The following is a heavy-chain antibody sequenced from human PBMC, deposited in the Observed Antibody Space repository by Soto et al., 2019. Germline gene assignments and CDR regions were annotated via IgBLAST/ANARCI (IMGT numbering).Heavy chain of an antibody. D-gene: IGHD3-10*01. CDR1: GYTLTELS. Sequence: ASVKVSCKVSGYTLTELSMHWVLQAPGKGTEWMGGFDPEDGETLYAQKFQGRVTMTEDTSTDTAYMELSSMRSEDTAVYYCATGQATERGSVDVWGQRTTVTVSS. J-gene: IGHJ6*02. CDR2: FDPEDGET. V-gene: IGHV1-24*01. CDR3: ATGQATERGSVDV.